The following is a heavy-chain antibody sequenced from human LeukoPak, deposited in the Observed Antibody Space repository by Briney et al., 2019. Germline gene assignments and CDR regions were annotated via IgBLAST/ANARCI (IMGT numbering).Heavy chain of an antibody. Sequence: GGSLRLSCAASGFTFSSYGMHWVRQAPGKGLEWVAVIWYDGSNKHYADSVQGRFTISRDNSKNTLYLQMNSLRAEDTAVYYCATSGSYYRFEYWGQGTLVTVSS. J-gene: IGHJ4*02. CDR2: IWYDGSNK. CDR3: ATSGSYYRFEY. V-gene: IGHV3-33*01. CDR1: GFTFSSYG. D-gene: IGHD1-26*01.